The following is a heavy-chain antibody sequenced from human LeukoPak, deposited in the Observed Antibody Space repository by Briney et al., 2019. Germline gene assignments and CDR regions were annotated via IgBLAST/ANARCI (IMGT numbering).Heavy chain of an antibody. J-gene: IGHJ3*01. CDR2: IYPGDSDT. CDR3: ARSPISYYYDSSGGHDAFDV. CDR1: GYTFTNYW. D-gene: IGHD3-22*01. Sequence: GESLKISCKGSGYTFTNYWIGWVRQMPGKGLEWMGIIYPGDSDTRYSPSFQGQVTISAGKSINTAYLQWSSLKASDTAMYYCARSPISYYYDSSGGHDAFDVWAQGTLVTVSS. V-gene: IGHV5-51*01.